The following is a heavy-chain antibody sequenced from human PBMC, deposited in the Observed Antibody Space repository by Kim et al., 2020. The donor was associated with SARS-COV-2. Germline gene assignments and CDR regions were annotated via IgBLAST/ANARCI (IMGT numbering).Heavy chain of an antibody. J-gene: IGHJ6*02. Sequence: SVKVSCKASGGTFSSYAISWVRQAPGQGLEWMGGIIPIFGTANYAQKFQGRVTITADESTSTAYMELSSLRSEDTAVYYCARVRFLEWLFAYYYYGMDVWGQGTRVTVSS. D-gene: IGHD3-3*01. CDR1: GGTFSSYA. V-gene: IGHV1-69*13. CDR2: IIPIFGTA. CDR3: ARVRFLEWLFAYYYYGMDV.